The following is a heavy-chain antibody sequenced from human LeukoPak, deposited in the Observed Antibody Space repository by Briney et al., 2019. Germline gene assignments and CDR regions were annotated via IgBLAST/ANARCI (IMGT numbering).Heavy chain of an antibody. CDR3: ARSSPAKAFDI. V-gene: IGHV3-48*04. J-gene: IGHJ3*02. Sequence: GGSLRLSCAASGFTFSSYSMNWVRQAPGKGLEWVSYISSSSSTIYYADSVKGRFTISRDNAKNSLYLQMNSLRAEDTAVYYCARSSPAKAFDIWGQGTMVTVSS. CDR1: GFTFSSYS. CDR2: ISSSSSTI.